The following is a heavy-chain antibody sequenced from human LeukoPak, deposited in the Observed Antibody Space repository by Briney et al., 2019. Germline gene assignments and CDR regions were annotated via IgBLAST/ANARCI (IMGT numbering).Heavy chain of an antibody. D-gene: IGHD1-26*01. Sequence: GESLKISCQASGYSFTTYWIGWVRQMPGKGPEWMGIICPGDSDTRYSPSFQGQVTISADKSISTAYLQWSSLKASDTAMYYCTRLSRLGATDTYIAYWGQGTLVTVSS. CDR3: TRLSRLGATDTYIAY. CDR1: GYSFTTYW. CDR2: ICPGDSDT. V-gene: IGHV5-51*01. J-gene: IGHJ4*02.